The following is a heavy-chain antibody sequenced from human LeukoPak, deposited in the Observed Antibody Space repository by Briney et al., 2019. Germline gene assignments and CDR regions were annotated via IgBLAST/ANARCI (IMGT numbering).Heavy chain of an antibody. D-gene: IGHD2-2*01. J-gene: IGHJ4*02. V-gene: IGHV3-64D*09. CDR3: VKDLLGYCSSTSCYATGPFDY. Sequence: PGGSLRLSCSASGFSFSNYAMHWGRQAPGKGLEYVSAISTNGGHTYYADSVQGRFTISRDDSKNTLYLQMSSLRAEDTALYYCVKDLLGYCSSTSCYATGPFDYWGQGTLVTVSS. CDR1: GFSFSNYA. CDR2: ISTNGGHT.